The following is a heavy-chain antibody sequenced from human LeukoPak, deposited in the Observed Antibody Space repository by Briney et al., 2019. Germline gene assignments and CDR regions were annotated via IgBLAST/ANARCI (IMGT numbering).Heavy chain of an antibody. J-gene: IGHJ4*02. CDR3: ARFSLSFSSSWHYYFEY. Sequence: ASVKVSCEASGYTFTSYGISWVRQAPGQGLEWMGWISAYNGNTNYAQKLQDRVTMTTDTSTSTAYMELRSLRSDDTAVYYCARFSLSFSSSWHYYFEYWGQGTLVTVSS. CDR1: GYTFTSYG. CDR2: ISAYNGNT. V-gene: IGHV1-18*01. D-gene: IGHD6-13*01.